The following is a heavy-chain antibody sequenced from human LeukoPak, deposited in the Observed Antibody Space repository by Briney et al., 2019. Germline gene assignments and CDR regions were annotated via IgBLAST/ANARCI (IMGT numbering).Heavy chain of an antibody. V-gene: IGHV3-11*06. Sequence: GGSLRLSCAASGFTFSDYYMSWIREAPGKGLEWVSSISSSSSYIYYADSVKGRFTISRDNAKNSLYLQMNSLRAEDTAVYYCARELYYDILTGYFPYGMDVWGQGTTVTVSS. CDR3: ARELYYDILTGYFPYGMDV. D-gene: IGHD3-9*01. CDR1: GFTFSDYY. CDR2: ISSSSSYI. J-gene: IGHJ6*02.